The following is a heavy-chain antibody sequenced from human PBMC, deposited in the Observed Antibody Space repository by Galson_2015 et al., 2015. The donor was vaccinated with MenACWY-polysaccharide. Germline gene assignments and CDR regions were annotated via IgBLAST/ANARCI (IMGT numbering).Heavy chain of an antibody. J-gene: IGHJ6*02. Sequence: SLRLSCAASGFTFRSYAMSWVRQAPGKGLEWVSLISGSGDSTYYADSVKGRFTISRDNSKNTLYLQMNSLRPEDTAVYYCAKELARGSGAFYYFYATAVWDRSTAVTASS. V-gene: IGHV3-23*01. D-gene: IGHD3-10*01. CDR2: ISGSGDST. CDR3: AKELARGSGAFYYFYATAV. CDR1: GFTFRSYA.